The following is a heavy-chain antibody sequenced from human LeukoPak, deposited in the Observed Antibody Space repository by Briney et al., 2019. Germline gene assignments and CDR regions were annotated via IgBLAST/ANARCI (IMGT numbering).Heavy chain of an antibody. CDR2: IYRSGST. J-gene: IGHJ3*02. CDR1: GYSINSGYY. V-gene: IGHV4-38-2*01. D-gene: IGHD2-2*01. Sequence: SETLSLTCAVSGYSINSGYYWGWIRQPPGKGLEFIGSIYRSGSTYFNPSLKSRVTITLDTSKNQFSLKLSSVTAADTAVYYCASQVVPAAIPDAFDIWGQGTMVTVSS. CDR3: ASQVVPAAIPDAFDI.